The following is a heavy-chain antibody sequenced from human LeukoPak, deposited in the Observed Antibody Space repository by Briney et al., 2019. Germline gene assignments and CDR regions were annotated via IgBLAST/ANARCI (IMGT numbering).Heavy chain of an antibody. CDR2: IIPILDIA. CDR3: ARGFDYYDSSGYHPPDV. V-gene: IGHV1-69*04. J-gene: IGHJ6*02. D-gene: IGHD3-22*01. CDR1: GGTFSTYA. Sequence: SVKVSCKASGGTFSTYAISWVRQAPGQGLEWMGRIIPILDIANYAQKFQGRVTIIADKSTSTAYMELSSLRSEDTAVYYCARGFDYYDSSGYHPPDVWGQGTTVTVSS.